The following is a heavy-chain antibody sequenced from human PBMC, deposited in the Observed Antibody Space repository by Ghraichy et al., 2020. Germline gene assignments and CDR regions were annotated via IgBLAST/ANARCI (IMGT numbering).Heavy chain of an antibody. Sequence: SETLSLTCAVYGGSFSDHYWSWIRQPPGRGLEWIGEINHSGATDYNPSLKSRVSISVDTSKNQFSLRLNSLTAADTAVYYCARVLGIVPGLQEDNRFDPWGQGILVTVSS. V-gene: IGHV4-34*01. CDR2: INHSGAT. J-gene: IGHJ5*02. D-gene: IGHD3-22*01. CDR1: GGSFSDHY. CDR3: ARVLGIVPGLQEDNRFDP.